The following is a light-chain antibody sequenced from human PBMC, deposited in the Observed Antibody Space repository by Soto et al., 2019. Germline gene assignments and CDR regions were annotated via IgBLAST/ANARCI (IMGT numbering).Light chain of an antibody. CDR3: CSYATSRTVV. Sequence: QPVLTQTASVSASPGQSITISCSGTSSDVGSYNLVSWYQHYPGKAPKLIIYEGSRRPSGVSDRFSGSKSGNTASLTISGLQAEDEADYYCCSYATSRTVVFGGGTKLTVL. V-gene: IGLV2-23*01. CDR2: EGS. CDR1: SSDVGSYNL. J-gene: IGLJ3*02.